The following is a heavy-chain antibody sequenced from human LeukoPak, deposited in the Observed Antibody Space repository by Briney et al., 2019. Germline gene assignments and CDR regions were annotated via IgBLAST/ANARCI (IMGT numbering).Heavy chain of an antibody. CDR2: ISPSGKTI. Sequence: GGSLRLSCAASGFTFSSYAMRWVRQAPGKGLEWVSAISPSGKTIHYADSVKGRFTLSRDNSQSTVYLQMNSLRAEDAAVYYCTRGRSGYYEMDVWGKGSTVTVSS. CDR3: TRGRSGYYEMDV. D-gene: IGHD3-10*01. J-gene: IGHJ6*04. V-gene: IGHV3-23*01. CDR1: GFTFSSYA.